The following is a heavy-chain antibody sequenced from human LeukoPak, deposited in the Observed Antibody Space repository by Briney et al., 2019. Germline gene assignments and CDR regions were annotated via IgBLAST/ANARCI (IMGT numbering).Heavy chain of an antibody. CDR2: ISNSGSTI. CDR1: GFTFSSYE. CDR3: ARGRSRVAAPFYFDY. J-gene: IGHJ4*02. Sequence: GGSLRLSCAASGFTFSSYEMNWVREAPGKGLEWVSYISNSGSTIYYADSVKGRFTISRDSAKNSLYLQMNSLRAEDTAVYYCARGRSRVAAPFYFDYWGQGTLVTVSS. D-gene: IGHD6-19*01. V-gene: IGHV3-48*03.